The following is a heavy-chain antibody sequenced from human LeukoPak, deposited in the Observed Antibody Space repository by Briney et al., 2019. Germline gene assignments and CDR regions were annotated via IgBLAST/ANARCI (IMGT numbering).Heavy chain of an antibody. CDR1: GGTFSSYA. Sequence: GASVKVSCKASGGTFSSYAISWVRQAPGQGLEWMGWINPNSGGTNYAQKFQGRVTMTRDTSISTAYMELSRLRSDDTAVYYCARPLEMATILPLDYWGQGTLVTVSS. D-gene: IGHD5-24*01. J-gene: IGHJ4*02. CDR2: INPNSGGT. CDR3: ARPLEMATILPLDY. V-gene: IGHV1-2*02.